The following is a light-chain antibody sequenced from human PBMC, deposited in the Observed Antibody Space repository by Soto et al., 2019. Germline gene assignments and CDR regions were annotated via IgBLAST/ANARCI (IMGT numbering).Light chain of an antibody. V-gene: IGKV3-15*01. CDR3: PQYNNWPPWT. CDR2: GAS. CDR1: QSVSNN. J-gene: IGKJ1*01. Sequence: EIVMTQSPATLSVSPGERATLSCRASQSVSNNLAWYQQKACQAPRLLIYGASTRATGIPARFSGGGSGTDFNLNISGLQSEDFAVYYCPQYNNWPPWTFGQGNKVEI.